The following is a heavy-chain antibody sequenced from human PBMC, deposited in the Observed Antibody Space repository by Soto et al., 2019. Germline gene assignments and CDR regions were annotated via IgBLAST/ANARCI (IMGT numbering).Heavy chain of an antibody. D-gene: IGHD3-3*01. CDR3: ARDHLFWSGYFDAYYYYGMAV. Sequence: EVQLVESGGGLVQPGGSLRLSCAASGFTFSSYSMNWVRQAPGKGLEWVSYISSSSSYIYYADSVKGRFTISRDNAKNSLYLQMNSLRAEDTAVYYCARDHLFWSGYFDAYYYYGMAVWGQGTTVTVSS. J-gene: IGHJ6*02. V-gene: IGHV3-21*05. CDR2: ISSSSSYI. CDR1: GFTFSSYS.